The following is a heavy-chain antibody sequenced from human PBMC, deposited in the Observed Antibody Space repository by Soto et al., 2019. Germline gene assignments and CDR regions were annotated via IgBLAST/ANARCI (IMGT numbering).Heavy chain of an antibody. Sequence: GGSLRLSCAASGFTFSSYGMHWVRQAPGKGLEWVAVIWYDGSNKYYADSVKGRFTISRDNSKNTLYLQMNSLRAEDTAVYYCARDRFEYSSSSFLYYYYGMDVWGQGTTVTVSS. J-gene: IGHJ6*02. V-gene: IGHV3-33*01. CDR3: ARDRFEYSSSSFLYYYYGMDV. CDR2: IWYDGSNK. D-gene: IGHD6-6*01. CDR1: GFTFSSYG.